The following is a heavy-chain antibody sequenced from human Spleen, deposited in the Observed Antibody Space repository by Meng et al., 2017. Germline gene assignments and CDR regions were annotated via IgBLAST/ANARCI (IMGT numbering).Heavy chain of an antibody. D-gene: IGHD6-13*01. CDR3: ARDPSSSWYRTGFDP. Sequence: ASVKVSCKASGYTFTDYNMHWVRQAPGQGLEWMGWVNPNSAGTKYSQKFQGRVTMTRDTSISTAYMELSRLRSDDPAVYYCARDPSSSWYRTGFDPWGQGTLVTVSS. V-gene: IGHV1-2*02. J-gene: IGHJ5*02. CDR2: VNPNSAGT. CDR1: GYTFTDYN.